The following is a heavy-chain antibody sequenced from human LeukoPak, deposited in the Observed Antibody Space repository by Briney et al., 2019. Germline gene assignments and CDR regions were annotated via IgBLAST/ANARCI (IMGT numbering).Heavy chain of an antibody. CDR2: IKPNSGVT. V-gene: IGHV1-2*02. Sequence: ASVKVSCKTSGYTFATYFMHWVRQAPGQGREWMGYIKPNSGVTNYAQKFRGRVTMTWDTSISTAYIELSGLTSDDTAIYYCARPTYCGSNCYFNFDYWGQGTLVTVSS. J-gene: IGHJ4*02. D-gene: IGHD2-21*02. CDR3: ARPTYCGSNCYFNFDY. CDR1: GYTFATYF.